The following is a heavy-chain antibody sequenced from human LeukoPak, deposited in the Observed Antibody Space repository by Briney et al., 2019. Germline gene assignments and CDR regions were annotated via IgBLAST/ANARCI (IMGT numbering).Heavy chain of an antibody. CDR2: IIPILGIP. D-gene: IGHD1-26*01. CDR3: ARDIVGATLAFDP. V-gene: IGHV1-69*04. CDR1: GGTFSSYA. Sequence: GASVKVSCKASGGTFSSYAISWVRQAPGQGLEWMGRIIPILGIPNYAQKFQGRVTITADKSTSTAYMELSSLRSEDAAVYYCARDIVGATLAFDPWGQETLVTVSS. J-gene: IGHJ5*02.